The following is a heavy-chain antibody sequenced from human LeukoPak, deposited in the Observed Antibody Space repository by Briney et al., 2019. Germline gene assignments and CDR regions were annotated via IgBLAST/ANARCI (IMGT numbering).Heavy chain of an antibody. CDR1: GFTFSDYY. CDR3: AWGGMAAFDS. CDR2: ISSSGNTR. Sequence: GGSLGLSCAASGFTFSDYYMSWIRQAPGKGLEWVAYISSSGNTRYYADSVKGRFTISRDNAKNSLYLQMNSLRAEDTAVYYCAWGGMAAFDSWGQGTLVTVSS. J-gene: IGHJ4*02. D-gene: IGHD3-16*01. V-gene: IGHV3-11*04.